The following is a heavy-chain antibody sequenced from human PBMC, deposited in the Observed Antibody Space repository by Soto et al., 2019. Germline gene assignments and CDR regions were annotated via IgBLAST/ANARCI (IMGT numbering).Heavy chain of an antibody. J-gene: IGHJ6*02. Sequence: GESLKISCQGSGYSFTSYWIGWVRQMPGKGLEWVGIIYPGDSDTRYSPSFKGQVTISADKSLSTAYLQWTSLKASDTAMYYCSRPNGPHYGMDVWGQGTTVTVSS. CDR3: SRPNGPHYGMDV. V-gene: IGHV5-51*01. CDR2: IYPGDSDT. CDR1: GYSFTSYW.